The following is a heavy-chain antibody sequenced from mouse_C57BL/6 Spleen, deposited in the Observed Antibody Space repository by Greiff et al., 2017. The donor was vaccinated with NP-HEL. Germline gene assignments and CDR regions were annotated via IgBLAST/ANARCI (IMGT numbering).Heavy chain of an antibody. CDR3: ARQPVTHYFDY. J-gene: IGHJ2*01. V-gene: IGHV5-6*01. CDR1: GFTFSSYG. D-gene: IGHD2-3*01. CDR2: ISSGGSYT. Sequence: VQLKESGGDLVKPGGSLKLSCAASGFTFSSYGMSWVRQTPDKRLEWVATISSGGSYTYYPDSVKGRFTISRDNAKNTLYLQMSSLKSEDTAMYYCARQPVTHYFDYWGQGTTLTVSS.